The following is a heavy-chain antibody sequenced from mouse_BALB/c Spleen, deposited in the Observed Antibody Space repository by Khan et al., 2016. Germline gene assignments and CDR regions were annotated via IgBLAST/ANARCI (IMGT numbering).Heavy chain of an antibody. CDR3: ARRDYYGYWFAY. J-gene: IGHJ3*01. CDR2: ILPGSGST. D-gene: IGHD1-2*01. Sequence: QVRLQQSGAELMKPGASVKISCKATGYTFSSYWIEWVKQRPGHGLEWIGEILPGSGSTNYNEKFKGKATFTADTSSNTAYMQLSSLTSEDSAVYYSARRDYYGYWFAYWGQGTLVTVSA. CDR1: GYTFSSYW. V-gene: IGHV1-9*01.